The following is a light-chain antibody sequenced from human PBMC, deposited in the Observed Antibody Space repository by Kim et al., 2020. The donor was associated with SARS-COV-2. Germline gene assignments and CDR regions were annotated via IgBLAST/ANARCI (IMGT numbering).Light chain of an antibody. Sequence: GHSLTITCTGTSSDVGGYNYVSWYQQHPGKAPKLMIYDVSKRPSGVSNRFSGSRSGNTASLTISGLQAEDEADYYCSSYTSSSTYVFGTGTKVTVL. CDR3: SSYTSSSTYV. CDR2: DVS. CDR1: SSDVGGYNY. V-gene: IGLV2-14*04. J-gene: IGLJ1*01.